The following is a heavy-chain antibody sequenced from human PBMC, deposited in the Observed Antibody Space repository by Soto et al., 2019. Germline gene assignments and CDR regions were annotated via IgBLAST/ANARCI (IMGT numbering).Heavy chain of an antibody. CDR2: ISGRGVNA. J-gene: IGHJ2*01. CDR3: ARKPPWQYWYFDL. CDR1: GFAFHNHG. V-gene: IGHV3-20*01. Sequence: EVQLVESGGRVIRPGGSLRLSCAASGFAFHNHGMAWVRQVPGEGLEWVGGISGRGVNAGYADSVKGRFTISRDNGDNSLYLEINNLGVADTALYHCARKPPWQYWYFDLWGRGTLVTVSS.